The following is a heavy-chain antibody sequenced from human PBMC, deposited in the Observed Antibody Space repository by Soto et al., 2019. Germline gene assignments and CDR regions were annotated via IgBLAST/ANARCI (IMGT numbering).Heavy chain of an antibody. CDR1: GYTFHNYG. J-gene: IGHJ4*02. Sequence: ASVKVSCKASGYTFHNYGVNWVRQAPGHGLEWMGRISAYNYNTHYAQNFEGRVTITTDTSASTAYMELSSLRSEDTAVYYCARDGAVAGDTNFDYWGQGTLVTVSS. CDR3: ARDGAVAGDTNFDY. CDR2: ISAYNYNT. V-gene: IGHV1-18*01. D-gene: IGHD6-19*01.